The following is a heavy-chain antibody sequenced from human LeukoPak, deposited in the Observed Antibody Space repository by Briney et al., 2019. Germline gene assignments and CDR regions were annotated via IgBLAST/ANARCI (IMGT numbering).Heavy chain of an antibody. CDR1: GFTFSSYW. J-gene: IGHJ4*02. V-gene: IGHV3-74*01. CDR3: ARGLYDFWSGYPFDY. CDR2: INSDGSST. Sequence: GGSLRLSCAASGFTFSSYWMHWVRHAPGKGLVWVSRINSDGSSTSYADSVKGRFTISRDNAKNTLYLQMNSLRAEDTAVYYCARGLYDFWSGYPFDYWGQGTLVTVSS. D-gene: IGHD3-3*01.